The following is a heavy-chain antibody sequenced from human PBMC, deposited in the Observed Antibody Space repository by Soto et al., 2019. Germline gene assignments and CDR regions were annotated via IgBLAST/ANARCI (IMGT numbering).Heavy chain of an antibody. Sequence: QVQLVESGGGVVQPGRSLRLSCAASGFTFSSYAMHWVRQAPGKGLEWVAVISYDGSNKYYADSVKGRFTISRDNSKNTLYLQMNSLRAEDTAVYYCARDQGSSFPFYGYQGCMDVWGQGTTVTVSS. CDR3: ARDQGSSFPFYGYQGCMDV. CDR2: ISYDGSNK. D-gene: IGHD6-6*01. J-gene: IGHJ6*02. CDR1: GFTFSSYA. V-gene: IGHV3-30-3*01.